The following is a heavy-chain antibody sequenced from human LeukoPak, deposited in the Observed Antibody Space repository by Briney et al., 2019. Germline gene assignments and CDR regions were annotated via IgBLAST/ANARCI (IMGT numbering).Heavy chain of an antibody. J-gene: IGHJ4*02. CDR1: GGSVSSYY. Sequence: SETLSLTCTVSGGSVSSYYWSWVRQPPGKGLEWIGYIYYSGSTNNNPSLKSRVTISVDTSKNQFSLKLSSVTAADTAVYYCASHSSSWYYYFDYWGQGTLVTVSS. CDR2: IYYSGST. CDR3: ASHSSSWYYYFDY. V-gene: IGHV4-59*02. D-gene: IGHD6-13*01.